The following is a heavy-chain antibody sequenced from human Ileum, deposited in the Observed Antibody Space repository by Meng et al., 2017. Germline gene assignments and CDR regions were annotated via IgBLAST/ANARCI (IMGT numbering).Heavy chain of an antibody. Sequence: GGSLRLSCAASGFTFSSYAMHWVRQAPGKGLEWVAVISYDGSNKYSADSVKGRFTISRDNSKNTLYLQMNSLRAEDTAVYYCWYYGSGSDYWGQGTLVTVSS. CDR3: WYYGSGSDY. J-gene: IGHJ4*02. CDR1: GFTFSSYA. V-gene: IGHV3-30*04. CDR2: ISYDGSNK. D-gene: IGHD3-10*01.